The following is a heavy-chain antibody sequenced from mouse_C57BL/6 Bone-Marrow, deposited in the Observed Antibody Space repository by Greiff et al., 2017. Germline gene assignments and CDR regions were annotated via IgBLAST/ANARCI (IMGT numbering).Heavy chain of an antibody. Sequence: QVQLQQPGAELVMPGASVKLSCKASGYTFTSYWMHWVKQRPGQGLEWIGEIDPSGSYTNYNQKFKGKSTLTVDKSSSTAYMQRSSLTSEDAAVYYCALLLPYYVDYWGQGTTLTVSS. V-gene: IGHV1-69*01. D-gene: IGHD1-1*01. J-gene: IGHJ2*01. CDR1: GYTFTSYW. CDR3: ALLLPYYVDY. CDR2: IDPSGSYT.